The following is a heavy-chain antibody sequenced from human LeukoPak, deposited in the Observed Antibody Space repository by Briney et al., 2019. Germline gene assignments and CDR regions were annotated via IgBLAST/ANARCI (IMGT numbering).Heavy chain of an antibody. CDR2: IYHSGST. Sequence: SETLSLTCAVSGYSISSGYNWGWIRQPPGKGLEWIGNIYHSGSTYYNPSLKSRVTISLDTSKNQFSLKLSSVTAADTAVYYCATNYGSGSYYILVDWVQGTLVTVSS. CDR1: GYSISSGYN. CDR3: ATNYGSGSYYILVD. V-gene: IGHV4-38-2*01. D-gene: IGHD3-10*01. J-gene: IGHJ4*02.